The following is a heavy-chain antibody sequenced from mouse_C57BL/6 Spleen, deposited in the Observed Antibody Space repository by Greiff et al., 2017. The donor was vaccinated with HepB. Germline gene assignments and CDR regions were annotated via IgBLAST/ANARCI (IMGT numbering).Heavy chain of an antibody. Sequence: EVQLQQSGPVLVKPGASVKMSCKASGYTFTDYYMNWVKQSHGKSLEWLGVINPYNGGTSYNQKFKGKATLTVDKSSSTAYMELNSLTSEDSAVYYCARFGDGFDYWGQGTTLTVSS. CDR1: GYTFTDYY. CDR2: INPYNGGT. D-gene: IGHD2-13*01. V-gene: IGHV1-19*01. CDR3: ARFGDGFDY. J-gene: IGHJ2*01.